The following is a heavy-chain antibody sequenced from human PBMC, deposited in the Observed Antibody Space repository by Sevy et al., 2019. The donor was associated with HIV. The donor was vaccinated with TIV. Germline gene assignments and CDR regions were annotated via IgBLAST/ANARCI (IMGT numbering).Heavy chain of an antibody. D-gene: IGHD1-26*01. J-gene: IGHJ3*02. Sequence: SETLSLTCTVSGGSISSGDYYWSWIRQPPGKGLEWIGYIYYSGSTYYNPSLKSRATISVDTSKNQFSLKLSSVTAADTAVYYCARVDSGSYYEGAFDIWGQGTMVTVSS. CDR3: ARVDSGSYYEGAFDI. CDR1: GGSISSGDYY. V-gene: IGHV4-30-4*01. CDR2: IYYSGST.